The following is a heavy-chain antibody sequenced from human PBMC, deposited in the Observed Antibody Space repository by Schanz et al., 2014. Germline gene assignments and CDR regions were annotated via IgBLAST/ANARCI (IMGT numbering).Heavy chain of an antibody. Sequence: QLQLVESGGGVVQPGRSLRLSCAASGFPFRSYVMHWVRQAPGKGLEWVAFISYDGSHKDYADSVKGRFTISRDNSKNTLYLQMNSLRAEDTAVYYCARDRQQLVGRIGYYYGMDVWGQGTTVTVSS. CDR2: ISYDGSHK. CDR1: GFPFRSYV. D-gene: IGHD6-13*01. V-gene: IGHV3-30*04. J-gene: IGHJ6*02. CDR3: ARDRQQLVGRIGYYYGMDV.